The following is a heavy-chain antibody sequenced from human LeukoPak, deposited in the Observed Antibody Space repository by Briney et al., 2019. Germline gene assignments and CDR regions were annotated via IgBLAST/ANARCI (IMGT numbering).Heavy chain of an antibody. V-gene: IGHV4-61*08. D-gene: IGHD6-19*01. CDR1: GGSISSGGYY. CDR2: IYYSGST. CDR3: ARVGSENSSGWYSYYYYMDV. J-gene: IGHJ6*03. Sequence: SETLSLTCTVSGGSISSGGYYWSWIRQHPGKGLEWIGYIYYSGSTNYNPSLKSRVTISVDTSKNQFSLKLSSVTAADTAVYYCARVGSENSSGWYSYYYYMDVWGKGTTVTVSS.